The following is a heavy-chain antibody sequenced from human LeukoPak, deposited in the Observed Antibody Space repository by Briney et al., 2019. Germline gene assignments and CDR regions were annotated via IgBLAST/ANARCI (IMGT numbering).Heavy chain of an antibody. CDR1: GGSISYFY. V-gene: IGHV4-4*07. Sequence: SETLSLTCTVSGGSISYFYWSWIRQPAGKGLEWIGRIYTSGSTNYNPSLKSRVTMSVDTSKKQFSLKLSSVTAADTAVYYCARRGDSGSYYAPWGQGTLVTVSS. J-gene: IGHJ5*02. CDR3: ARRGDSGSYYAP. D-gene: IGHD1-26*01. CDR2: IYTSGST.